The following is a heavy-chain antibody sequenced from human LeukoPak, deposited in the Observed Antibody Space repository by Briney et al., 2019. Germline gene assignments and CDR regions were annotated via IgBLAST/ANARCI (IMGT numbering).Heavy chain of an antibody. CDR1: DTSINTYY. J-gene: IGHJ6*03. Sequence: PSETLSLTCTVSDTSINTYYWSWIRQPAGKGLEWIGHIYTTGTTNYNPSLKSRVTMSIDTSKNQFSLNLRSVTAADTAVYFCARTQEAGYSSGRYDSYYYYYMDVWGKGTTVTISS. V-gene: IGHV4-4*07. CDR3: ARTQEAGYSSGRYDSYYYYYMDV. D-gene: IGHD6-19*01. CDR2: IYTTGTT.